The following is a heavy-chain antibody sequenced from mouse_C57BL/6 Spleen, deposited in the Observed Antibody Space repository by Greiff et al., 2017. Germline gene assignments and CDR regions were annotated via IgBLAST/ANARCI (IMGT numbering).Heavy chain of an antibody. CDR2: IYPRSGNT. Sequence: QVQLQQSGAELARPGASVKLSCKASGYTFTSYGISWVKQRTGQGLEWIGEIYPRSGNTYYNEKFKGKATLTADKSSSTAYMELRSLTSEDSAVYFCARPPLYGGWYFEVWGTGTTVTVAS. D-gene: IGHD1-1*01. V-gene: IGHV1-81*01. J-gene: IGHJ1*03. CDR3: ARPPLYGGWYFEV. CDR1: GYTFTSYG.